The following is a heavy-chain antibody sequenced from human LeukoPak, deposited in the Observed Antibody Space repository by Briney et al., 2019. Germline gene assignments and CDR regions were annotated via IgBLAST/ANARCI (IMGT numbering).Heavy chain of an antibody. CDR3: ARESGGRTGGKTFDY. D-gene: IGHD1-26*01. Sequence: ASVKVSCKASGYTFTGYYMHWMRQAPGQGLEWMAWINPNSGATNYAPKFQGRVTLTTDTSITTAYMELSRLTSDDTAVYYCARESGGRTGGKTFDYWGQGTLVTVSS. CDR2: INPNSGAT. J-gene: IGHJ4*02. CDR1: GYTFTGYY. V-gene: IGHV1-2*02.